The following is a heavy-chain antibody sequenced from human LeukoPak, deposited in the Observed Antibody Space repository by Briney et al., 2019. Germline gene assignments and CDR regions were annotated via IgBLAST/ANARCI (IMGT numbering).Heavy chain of an antibody. CDR1: GYTFTGYY. CDR3: ARPGYTSGWIRGDFGH. D-gene: IGHD6-25*01. V-gene: IGHV1-2*02. J-gene: IGHJ4*02. Sequence: ASVKVSCKASGYTFTGYYIHWVRQAPGQGLEWMGWINPNSGGTSYARRFQGRVTMTRDTSISTAYMELSSLRSDDTAVYYCARPGYTSGWIRGDFGHWGLETLVTVSS. CDR2: INPNSGGT.